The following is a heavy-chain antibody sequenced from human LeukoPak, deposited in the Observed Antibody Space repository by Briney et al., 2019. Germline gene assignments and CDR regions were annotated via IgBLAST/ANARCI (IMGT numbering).Heavy chain of an antibody. J-gene: IGHJ5*02. V-gene: IGHV4-59*01. Sequence: SETLSLTCTVSGASISSYYWSWIRQPPGKGLEWIAYIYYSGSTNYNPSLKSRVTISVDTSKNQFSLKLSSVTAADTAVYYCARGAYSSGWYEVPLDPWGQGTLVTVSS. CDR1: GASISSYY. CDR2: IYYSGST. CDR3: ARGAYSSGWYEVPLDP. D-gene: IGHD6-19*01.